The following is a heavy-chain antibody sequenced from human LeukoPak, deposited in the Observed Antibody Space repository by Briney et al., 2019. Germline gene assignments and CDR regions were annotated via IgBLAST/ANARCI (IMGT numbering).Heavy chain of an antibody. V-gene: IGHV3-7*01. Sequence: GGSLRLSCAASGFTFSSYWMSWVRQAPGKGLEWVANIKQDGSEKYYVDSVKGRFTISRDNAKNSLYLQMNSLRAEDTAVYYCARDPEYSYDYYFDYWGQGTLVTVSS. CDR2: IKQDGSEK. CDR1: GFTFSSYW. D-gene: IGHD5-18*01. J-gene: IGHJ4*02. CDR3: ARDPEYSYDYYFDY.